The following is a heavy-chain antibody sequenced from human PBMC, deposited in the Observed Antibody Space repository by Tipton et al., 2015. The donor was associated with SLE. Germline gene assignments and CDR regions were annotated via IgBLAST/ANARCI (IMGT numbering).Heavy chain of an antibody. Sequence: NLSLTCTVSGGSVSSYYWSWIRQPPGKGLEWIGYISNSGSTNYNPSLKSRVTISVDTSKNQFSLKLTSLTAADTAVYYCARCIVGANSYYYYMDVWGKGTTVTVSS. D-gene: IGHD1-26*01. V-gene: IGHV4-59*02. CDR1: GGSVSSYY. CDR3: ARCIVGANSYYYYMDV. CDR2: ISNSGST. J-gene: IGHJ6*03.